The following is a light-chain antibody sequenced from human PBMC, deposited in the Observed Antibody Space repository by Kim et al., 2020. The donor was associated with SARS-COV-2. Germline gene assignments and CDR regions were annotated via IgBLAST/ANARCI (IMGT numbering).Light chain of an antibody. CDR2: DAS. Sequence: APGERATPSRRASQSVISINLAWYQQKPGQAPRLLIDDASSRATGIPDKFSGSGSGTDFTLTITRLEPEDFAVYYCQQYSSSPATFGQGTKVDIK. CDR3: QQYSSSPAT. J-gene: IGKJ1*01. CDR1: QSVISIN. V-gene: IGKV3-20*01.